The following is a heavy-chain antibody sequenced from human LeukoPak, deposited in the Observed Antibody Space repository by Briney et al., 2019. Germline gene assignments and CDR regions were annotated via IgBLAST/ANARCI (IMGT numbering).Heavy chain of an antibody. V-gene: IGHV3-7*01. CDR2: IKQDGSEK. J-gene: IGHJ6*02. CDR3: ARELDPYYGMDV. CDR1: GFTFSSYG. D-gene: IGHD2-2*03. Sequence: PGGSLRLSCAASGFTFSSYGMHWVRQAPGKGLEWVANIKQDGSEKYYVDSVKGRFTISRDNAKNSLYLQMNSLRAEDTAVYYCARELDPYYGMDVWGQGTTVTVSS.